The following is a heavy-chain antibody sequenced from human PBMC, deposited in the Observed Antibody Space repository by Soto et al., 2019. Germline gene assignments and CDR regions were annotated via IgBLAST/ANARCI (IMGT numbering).Heavy chain of an antibody. J-gene: IGHJ4*02. D-gene: IGHD5-12*01. CDR1: RYSINNNNW. V-gene: IGHV4-4*02. Sequence: SETLSLTCDVSRYSINNNNWWSWVRQPPGGGLEWIGELHHGGSTNYNPSLESRATFSVDISKNQFFLKLSSVTAADTAVYYCTKNSAYALDYWGKGTLVTVS. CDR3: TKNSAYALDY. CDR2: LHHGGST.